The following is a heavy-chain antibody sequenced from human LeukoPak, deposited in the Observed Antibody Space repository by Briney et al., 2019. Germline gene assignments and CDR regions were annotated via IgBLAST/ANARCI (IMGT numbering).Heavy chain of an antibody. Sequence: PGGSLRLSCAASGFTFSSYWVHWVRQAPGKGLVWVSRINGDGSSTSYADSVKGRFTISRDNAKNTLYLQMTSLRVEDTAVYYCAAVVRSGSPFDYWGQGTLATVSS. D-gene: IGHD6-25*01. CDR2: INGDGSST. J-gene: IGHJ4*02. CDR3: AAVVRSGSPFDY. CDR1: GFTFSSYW. V-gene: IGHV3-74*01.